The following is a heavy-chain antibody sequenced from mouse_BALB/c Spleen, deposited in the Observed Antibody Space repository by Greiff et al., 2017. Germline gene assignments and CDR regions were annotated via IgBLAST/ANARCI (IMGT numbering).Heavy chain of an antibody. CDR2: ISDGGSYT. J-gene: IGHJ4*01. CDR1: GFTFSDYY. CDR3: ARGDDDAMDY. Sequence: EVKLMESGGGLVKPGGSLKLSCAASGFTFSDYYMYWVRQTPEKRLEWVATISDGGSYTYYPDSVKGRFTISRDNAKNNLYLQMSSLKSEDTAMYYCARGDDDAMDYWGQGTSVTVSS. D-gene: IGHD2-12*01. V-gene: IGHV5-4*02.